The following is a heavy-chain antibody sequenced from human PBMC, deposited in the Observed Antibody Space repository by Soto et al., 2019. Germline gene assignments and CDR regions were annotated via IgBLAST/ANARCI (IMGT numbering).Heavy chain of an antibody. CDR1: GFTFSRFA. D-gene: IGHD2-15*01. CDR2: IGDSGSTT. J-gene: IGHJ6*02. CDR3: AKDSLGDYYYYGMDV. Sequence: EVQLLESGGGLVQPGGSLRLSCAASGFTFSRFAMNWVRQAPGKGLEWVSGIGDSGSTTYYADSVKGRFTISRDNSKNTLFLQMNSLRAEDTDIYYCAKDSLGDYYYYGMDVWGQGTTVTVSS. V-gene: IGHV3-23*01.